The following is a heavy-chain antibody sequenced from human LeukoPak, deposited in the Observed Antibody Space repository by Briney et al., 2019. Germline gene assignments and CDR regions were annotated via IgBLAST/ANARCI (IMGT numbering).Heavy chain of an antibody. CDR1: GGSFSGYY. D-gene: IGHD4-17*01. CDR3: ARTTTVRWFDP. J-gene: IGHJ5*02. Sequence: SETLSLTCAVYGGSFSGYYWNWIRQPPGKGLEWIGEINHSGSTNYNPSLKSRVTISVDTSKNQFSLKLSSVTAADTAVYYCARTTTVRWFDPWGQGTLVTVSS. CDR2: INHSGST. V-gene: IGHV4-34*01.